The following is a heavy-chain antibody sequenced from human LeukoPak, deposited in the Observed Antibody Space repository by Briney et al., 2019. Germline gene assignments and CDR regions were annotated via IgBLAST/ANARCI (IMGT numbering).Heavy chain of an antibody. V-gene: IGHV3-74*01. D-gene: IGHD3-22*01. Sequence: GGSLRLSCAASGFTFSSYWMHWVRQAPGKGLVWVSRINSDGSSTSHADSVKGRFTISRDNAKNTLYLQMNSLRAEDTAVYYCARGATYYYDSSGYYFYWGQGTLVTVSS. J-gene: IGHJ4*02. CDR3: ARGATYYYDSSGYYFY. CDR1: GFTFSSYW. CDR2: INSDGSST.